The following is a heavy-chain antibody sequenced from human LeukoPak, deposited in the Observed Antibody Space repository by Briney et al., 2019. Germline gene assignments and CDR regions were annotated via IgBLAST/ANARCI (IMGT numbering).Heavy chain of an antibody. J-gene: IGHJ6*03. V-gene: IGHV3-66*01. CDR2: IYSGGST. Sequence: GGSLRLSCAASGFTVSTNYMSWVRQAPGKGLEWVSVIYSGGSTYYADSVKGRFTISRDTSKNTLYLQMNSLRAEDTAVYYCARGNWGYCSSTSCWGYYMDVWGKGTTVTLSS. D-gene: IGHD2-2*01. CDR1: GFTVSTNY. CDR3: ARGNWGYCSSTSCWGYYMDV.